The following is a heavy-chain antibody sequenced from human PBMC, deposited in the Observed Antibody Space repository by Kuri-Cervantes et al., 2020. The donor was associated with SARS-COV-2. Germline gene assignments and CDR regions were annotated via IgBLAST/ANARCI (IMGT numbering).Heavy chain of an antibody. D-gene: IGHD4-11*01. Sequence: ASVKVSCKASGYTFTSYDINRVRQATGQGLEWMGWMNPNSGNTGYAQKFQGRVTITRNTSISTAYMELSSLRSEDTAVYYCARAFSNYVDWFDPWGQGTLVTVSS. CDR1: GYTFTSYD. J-gene: IGHJ5*02. CDR3: ARAFSNYVDWFDP. CDR2: MNPNSGNT. V-gene: IGHV1-8*03.